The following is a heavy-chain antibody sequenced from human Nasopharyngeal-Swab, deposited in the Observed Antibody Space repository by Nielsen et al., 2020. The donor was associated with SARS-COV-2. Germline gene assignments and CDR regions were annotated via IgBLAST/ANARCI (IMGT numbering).Heavy chain of an antibody. V-gene: IGHV4-61*02. D-gene: IGHD2-2*01. CDR2: IYTSGST. CDR1: GGSISSGSYY. CDR3: ARGLVVPAAMRDYYYYYGMDV. Sequence: SETLSLTCTVSGGSISSGSYYWSWIRQPAGKGLEWIGRIYTSGSTNYNPSLKSRVTISVDTSKNQFSLKLSSVTAADTAVYYCARGLVVPAAMRDYYYYYGMDVWGQGTTVTVSS. J-gene: IGHJ6*02.